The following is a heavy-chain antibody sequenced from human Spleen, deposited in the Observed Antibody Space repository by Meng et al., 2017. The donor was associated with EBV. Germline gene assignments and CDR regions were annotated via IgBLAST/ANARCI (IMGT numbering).Heavy chain of an antibody. Sequence: QLEESGPRLENPSETLSRPCTFCACSVSSINYHWGWFLPSPGKDPEWIAGVYYTVTIYYNPSLGSRVSVSVAMFNIPFSLKLSSVAAADTSVYHCVRETLSGALDYWGQGALVTVSS. CDR3: VRETLSGALDY. D-gene: IGHD2/OR15-2a*01. J-gene: IGHJ4*02. V-gene: IGHV4-39*02. CDR1: ACSVSSINYH. CDR2: VYYTVTI.